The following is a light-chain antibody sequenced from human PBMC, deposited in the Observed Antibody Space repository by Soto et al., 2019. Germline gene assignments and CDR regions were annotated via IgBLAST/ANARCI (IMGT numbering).Light chain of an antibody. V-gene: IGLV2-14*01. J-gene: IGLJ2*01. Sequence: QSALTQPASVSGSPGQTTTISCTGTSSDVGGYNYVSWYQQHPGKAPKLMIYDVSNRPSGVSNRFSGSKSGNTASLTISGLQAEDEADYYCSSYTSSSTLEVFGGGTKVTVL. CDR3: SSYTSSSTLEV. CDR2: DVS. CDR1: SSDVGGYNY.